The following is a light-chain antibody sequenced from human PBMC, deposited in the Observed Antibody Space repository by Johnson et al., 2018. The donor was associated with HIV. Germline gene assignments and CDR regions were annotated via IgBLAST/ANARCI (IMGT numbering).Light chain of an antibody. J-gene: IGLJ1*01. CDR2: DND. V-gene: IGLV1-51*02. CDR1: SSNIGDHS. Sequence: QSVLTQPPSVSAAPGRRVTVSCSGRSSNIGDHSVSWFHHLPGAAPKLLIYDNDRRPSGFPDRFSGSKSGTSATLVITRLQTGAEAEYYCGTWDSLRAVWAVGSGTEVTV. CDR3: GTWDSLRAVWA.